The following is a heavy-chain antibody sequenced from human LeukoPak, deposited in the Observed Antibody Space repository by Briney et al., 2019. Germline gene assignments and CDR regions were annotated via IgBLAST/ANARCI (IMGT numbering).Heavy chain of an antibody. CDR1: GLTFSDYD. J-gene: IGHJ4*02. CDR2: IGTAGDT. D-gene: IGHD1-1*01. Sequence: PGGSLRLSCAASGLTFSDYDMHWVRQATGKGLEWVSAIGTAGDTYYTGSVKGRFTISRESAKNSLYLQMNSLRAGDTAVYYCARVAKERVGGVYYFDYWGQGTLVTVSS. V-gene: IGHV3-13*01. CDR3: ARVAKERVGGVYYFDY.